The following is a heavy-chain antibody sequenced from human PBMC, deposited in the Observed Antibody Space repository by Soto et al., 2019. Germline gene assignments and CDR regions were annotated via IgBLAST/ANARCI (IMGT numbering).Heavy chain of an antibody. CDR1: GDSLNSGAYY. J-gene: IGHJ4*02. CDR3: VGARYGGVGATYSES. D-gene: IGHD1-26*01. V-gene: IGHV4-61*03. Sequence: KPSETLSLTCNVSGDSLNSGAYYWTWIRQSPGRGLEWIGHIYHTGSTNYNPSLRSRLTISLDTSKNHFSLNLSSVTAADTAVYYCVGARYGGVGATYSESWGQGALVTVSS. CDR2: IYHTGST.